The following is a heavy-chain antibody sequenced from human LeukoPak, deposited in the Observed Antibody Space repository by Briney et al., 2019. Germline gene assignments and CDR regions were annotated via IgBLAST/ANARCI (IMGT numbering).Heavy chain of an antibody. CDR3: ARGPYSSSNYFDY. V-gene: IGHV3-48*01. CDR1: GFTFSSYS. J-gene: IGHJ4*02. Sequence: GGSLRLSCAASGFTFSSYSMNWVRQAPGKGLEWVSYISNTGSTIYYADSVRGRFTISRDNAKNSLYLQMDSLRAEDTAVYYCARGPYSSSNYFDYWGQGTLVTVSS. D-gene: IGHD6-6*01. CDR2: ISNTGSTI.